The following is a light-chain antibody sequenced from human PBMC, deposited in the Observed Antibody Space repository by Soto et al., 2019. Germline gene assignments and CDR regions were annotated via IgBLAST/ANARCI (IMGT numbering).Light chain of an antibody. CDR1: SSDVGGYNY. CDR2: DVT. Sequence: QSALTQPRSVSGSPGQAVTISCTGSSSDVGGYNYVSWYQQYPGKAPKLIIYDVTKRPSGVPDRFSGSKSGNTASLTISGLQAEDESDYYCCSYAGSYPYVFGTGTKLTVL. V-gene: IGLV2-11*01. J-gene: IGLJ1*01. CDR3: CSYAGSYPYV.